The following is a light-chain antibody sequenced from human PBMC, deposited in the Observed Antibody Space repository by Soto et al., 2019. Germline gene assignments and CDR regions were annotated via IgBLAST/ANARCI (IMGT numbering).Light chain of an antibody. J-gene: IGKJ1*01. CDR1: QSVSSN. CDR3: QQYNNWPWT. CDR2: GAS. V-gene: IGKV3-15*01. Sequence: EIMMTQSPATLSVSPGERATLSCRASQSVSSNLAWYQQKPGQDPRLLIYGASIRATGIPARFSGSGSGTEFTLTISSLQSEDFAVFYCQQYNNWPWTFGQGTKVEIK.